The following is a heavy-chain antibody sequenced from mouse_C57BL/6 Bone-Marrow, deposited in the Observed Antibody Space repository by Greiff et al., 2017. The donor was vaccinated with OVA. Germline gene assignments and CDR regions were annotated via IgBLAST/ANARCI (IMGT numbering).Heavy chain of an antibody. Sequence: QVQLQQPGAELVKPGASVTLSCKASGYTFTSYWMQWVKQRPGQGLEWIGEIDPSDSYTNYNQKFKGKATLTVDTSSSTAYMQLSSLTSEDSAVYYCARFRLGPYYFDYWGQGTTLTVSS. CDR3: ARFRLGPYYFDY. V-gene: IGHV1-50*01. CDR1: GYTFTSYW. D-gene: IGHD4-1*01. CDR2: IDPSDSYT. J-gene: IGHJ2*01.